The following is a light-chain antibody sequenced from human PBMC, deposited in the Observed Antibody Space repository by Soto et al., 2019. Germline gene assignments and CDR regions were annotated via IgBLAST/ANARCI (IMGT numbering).Light chain of an antibody. V-gene: IGKV1-17*01. CDR3: LQYNSYPRT. Sequence: DIQMTQSPSSLSASVGDRVTITCPAIQGIRYDLGWYQQKPGKAPKRLIYVASSLQSGVPSRFSGRGSGTEFTLTISSLQPEDFATCYCLQYNSYPRTFGQGTKVEIK. J-gene: IGKJ1*01. CDR1: QGIRYD. CDR2: VAS.